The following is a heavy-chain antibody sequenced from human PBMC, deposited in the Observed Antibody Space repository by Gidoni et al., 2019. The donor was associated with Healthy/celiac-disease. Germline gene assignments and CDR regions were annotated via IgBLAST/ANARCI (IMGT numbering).Heavy chain of an antibody. Sequence: QVQLVQSGAEVMKPGASVKVSCTASGYTFTGYYMHWGRRAPGQGLEWMGWINPNSGGTNYAQKFQGRVTMTRDAASSTAYMELSRLRSDDTAVYYCARVDVVVGHYGMDVWGQGTTVTVSS. CDR1: GYTFTGYY. D-gene: IGHD2-15*01. CDR3: ARVDVVVGHYGMDV. CDR2: INPNSGGT. V-gene: IGHV1-2*02. J-gene: IGHJ6*02.